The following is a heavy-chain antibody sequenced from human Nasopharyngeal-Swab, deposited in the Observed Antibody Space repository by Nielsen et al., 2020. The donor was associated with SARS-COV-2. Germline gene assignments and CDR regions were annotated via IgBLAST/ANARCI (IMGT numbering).Heavy chain of an antibody. Sequence: ASVKVSCKASGYTFTSYGISWVRQAPGQGLEWMGWISAYNGNTNYAQKLQGRVTMTTDTSTSTAYMELRSLRSDDTAVYYCARVLRFLEWLLSKDYYYYMDVWGKGTTVTVS. CDR3: ARVLRFLEWLLSKDYYYYMDV. D-gene: IGHD3-3*01. J-gene: IGHJ6*03. CDR2: ISAYNGNT. CDR1: GYTFTSYG. V-gene: IGHV1-18*01.